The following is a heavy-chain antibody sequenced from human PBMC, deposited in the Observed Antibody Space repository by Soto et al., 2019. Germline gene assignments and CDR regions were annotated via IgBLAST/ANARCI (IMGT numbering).Heavy chain of an antibody. CDR3: ARSQATISLGYGMDV. V-gene: IGHV1-8*01. D-gene: IGHD3-10*01. Sequence: ASVKVSGKASGYTFTSYDINWVRQATGQGLEWMGWMNPNSGNTGYAQKFQGRGTMTRNTSISTAYMELSSLRSEDTAVYYCARSQATISLGYGMDVWGQGTTVTVSS. J-gene: IGHJ6*02. CDR2: MNPNSGNT. CDR1: GYTFTSYD.